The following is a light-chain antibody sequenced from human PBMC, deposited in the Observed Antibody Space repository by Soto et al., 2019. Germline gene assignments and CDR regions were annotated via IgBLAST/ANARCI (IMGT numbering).Light chain of an antibody. CDR3: QQGNTYST. V-gene: IGKV3D-20*02. CDR1: QSVSSNY. CDR2: DVS. J-gene: IGKJ1*01. Sequence: EIVLTQSPGTLSLSPGERATLSCRSSQSVSSNYLAWYQQKPDQAPRLVIYDVSGRATGIPDRFSGSGSGTDFTLTISRLEPDDFATYYCQQGNTYSTFGQGTKVEAK.